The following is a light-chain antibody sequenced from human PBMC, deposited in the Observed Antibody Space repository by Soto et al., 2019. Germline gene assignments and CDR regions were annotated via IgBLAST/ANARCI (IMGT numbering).Light chain of an antibody. CDR3: QQRLNWPIT. CDR1: QSVSSY. V-gene: IGKV3-11*01. CDR2: DAS. J-gene: IGKJ5*01. Sequence: EIVLTQSPATLSLSPGERATLSCRASQSVSSYLAWYQHKPGQAPRLLIYDASNRATGIPARFSGSGSETDFTLTISSLEPEDFVVYYCQQRLNWPITFGQGTRLGIK.